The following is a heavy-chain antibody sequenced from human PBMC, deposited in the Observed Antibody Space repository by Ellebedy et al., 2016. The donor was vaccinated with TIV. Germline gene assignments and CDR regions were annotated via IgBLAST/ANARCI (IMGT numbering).Heavy chain of an antibody. CDR3: ARDQDSVLVPAAMARGSYYYYGMDV. V-gene: IGHV1-8*01. J-gene: IGHJ6*02. CDR1: GYTFTSYD. CDR2: MNPNSGYT. D-gene: IGHD2-2*01. Sequence: AASVKVSCKASGYTFTSYDINWVRQAAGLGLEWMGWMNPNSGYTGSAQEFQGRVTMTRNTSISTAYMELSSLRSEDTAVYYCARDQDSVLVPAAMARGSYYYYGMDVWGQGTTVTVSS.